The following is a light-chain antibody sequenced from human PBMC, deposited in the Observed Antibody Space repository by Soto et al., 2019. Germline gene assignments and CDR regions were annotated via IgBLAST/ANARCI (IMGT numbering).Light chain of an antibody. CDR3: QQRSTWPLT. CDR1: QSVSSN. CDR2: GAS. Sequence: EIVMTQSPATLSVSPGERATLSCRASQSVSSNLAWYQQKPGQAPSLLTYGASTRATGTPARFSGSGSGTEFTLTISSLDPEDFAFYYCQQRSTWPLTFGQGTKVEFK. J-gene: IGKJ1*01. V-gene: IGKV3-15*01.